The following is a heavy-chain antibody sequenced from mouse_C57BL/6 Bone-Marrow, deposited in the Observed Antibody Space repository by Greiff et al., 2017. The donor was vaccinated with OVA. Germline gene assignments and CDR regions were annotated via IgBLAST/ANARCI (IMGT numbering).Heavy chain of an antibody. CDR3: ATLVTTVVANYAMDD. CDR1: GYSITSGYY. D-gene: IGHD1-1*01. J-gene: IGHJ4*01. Sequence: EVQLQESGPGLVKPSQSLSLTCSVTGYSITSGYYWNWIRQFPGNKLEWMGYISYDGSNNYNPSLKNRISITRATSKNQFFLKLNSVTTEDTDTYYCATLVTTVVANYAMDDWGQGTSVTVSS. CDR2: ISYDGSN. V-gene: IGHV3-6*01.